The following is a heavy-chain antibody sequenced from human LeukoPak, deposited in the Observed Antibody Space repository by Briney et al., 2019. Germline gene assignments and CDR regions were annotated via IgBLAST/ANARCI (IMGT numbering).Heavy chain of an antibody. CDR2: IRTDGYHT. D-gene: IGHD1-26*01. V-gene: IGHV3-30*02. J-gene: IGHJ4*02. CDR3: AKPSGSGVDY. Sequence: GGSLRLSCAASGFTFSSYEMNWVRQAPGKGLQWVAYIRTDGYHTYYADSVKGRFTITRDNSKNTLYLQMNSLRLEDMGLYYCAKPSGSGVDYWGRGTRVTVSS. CDR1: GFTFSSYE.